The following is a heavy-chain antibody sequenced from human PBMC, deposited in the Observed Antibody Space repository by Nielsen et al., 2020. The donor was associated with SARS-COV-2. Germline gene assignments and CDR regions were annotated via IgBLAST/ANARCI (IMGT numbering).Heavy chain of an antibody. CDR2: INQDGGEK. CDR1: GFTFSSYW. Sequence: GGSLRLSCAASGFTFSSYWMSWVRQAPGKGLEWVANINQDGGEKHYVDSLKGRFTISRDNAKNSLYLQMNSLRAEDTAVYYCARLGGDGWYFDLWGRGTLVTVSS. V-gene: IGHV3-7*03. D-gene: IGHD2-21*02. J-gene: IGHJ2*01. CDR3: ARLGGDGWYFDL.